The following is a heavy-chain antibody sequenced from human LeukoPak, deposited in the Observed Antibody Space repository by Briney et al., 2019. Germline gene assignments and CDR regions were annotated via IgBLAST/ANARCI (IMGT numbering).Heavy chain of an antibody. CDR1: GGSISSYY. J-gene: IGHJ3*01. V-gene: IGHV4-4*07. CDR2: IYTSGST. D-gene: IGHD6-19*01. Sequence: SETLSLTCTVSGGSISSYYWSWIRQPAGKGLEWIGRIYTSGSTNYNPSLKSRVTMSVDTSKNQFSLKLSAVTAADTAMYYCAREDAVSSDDAFDLWGQGTMVTVS. CDR3: AREDAVSSDDAFDL.